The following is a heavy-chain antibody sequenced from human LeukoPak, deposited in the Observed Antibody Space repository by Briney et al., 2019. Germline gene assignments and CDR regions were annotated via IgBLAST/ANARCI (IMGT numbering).Heavy chain of an antibody. CDR2: IYSGGST. J-gene: IGHJ4*02. CDR3: ARIAVAGTFFDY. CDR1: GFTVSSNY. Sequence: GGSLRLSCAASGFTVSSNYMSWVRQAPGKGLEWVSVIYSGGSTYYADSVKGRFTISRDNSKNTLYLQMNSLRAEDTAVYYCARIAVAGTFFDYWGQGTLVTVSS. V-gene: IGHV3-53*01. D-gene: IGHD6-19*01.